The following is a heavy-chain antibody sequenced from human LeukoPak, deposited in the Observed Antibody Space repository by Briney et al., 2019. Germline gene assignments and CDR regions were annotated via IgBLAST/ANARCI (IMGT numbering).Heavy chain of an antibody. CDR1: GFTFSIYA. CDR3: AREEGDGYKY. V-gene: IGHV3-21*01. CDR2: ISSSSSYI. Sequence: GGSLRLSCAASGFTFSIYAMSWVRQAPGEGLEWVSSISSSSSYIYYADSVKGRFTISRDNAKNSLYLQMNSLRAEDTAVYYCAREEGDGYKYWGQGTLVTVSS. D-gene: IGHD5-24*01. J-gene: IGHJ4*02.